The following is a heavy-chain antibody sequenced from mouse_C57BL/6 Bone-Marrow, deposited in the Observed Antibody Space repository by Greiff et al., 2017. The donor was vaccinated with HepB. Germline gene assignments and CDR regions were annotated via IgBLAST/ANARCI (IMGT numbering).Heavy chain of an antibody. CDR3: ARGYYFDY. V-gene: IGHV1-55*01. J-gene: IGHJ2*01. CDR1: GYTFTSYW. CDR2: IYPGSGST. Sequence: QVHVKQPGAELVKPGASVKMSCKASGYTFTSYWITWVKQWPGQGLEWIGDIYPGSGSTNYNEKFKSKATLTVDTSSSTAYMQLSSLTSEDSAVYYCARGYYFDYWGQGTTLTVSS.